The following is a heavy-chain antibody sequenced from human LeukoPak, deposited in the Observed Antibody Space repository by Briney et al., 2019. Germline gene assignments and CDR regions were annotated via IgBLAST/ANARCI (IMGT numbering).Heavy chain of an antibody. Sequence: GGSLRLSCAASGFTFSIYAMSGVRQAPGKGLEWVSAISGSGGSTYYADSVKVMFTISRDNSKNTRYLQMNSLRAEDTAVYYCDKALGYCSGGSCYNWFDPWGQGTLVTVSS. CDR2: ISGSGGST. CDR1: GFTFSIYA. V-gene: IGHV3-23*01. J-gene: IGHJ5*02. CDR3: DKALGYCSGGSCYNWFDP. D-gene: IGHD2-15*01.